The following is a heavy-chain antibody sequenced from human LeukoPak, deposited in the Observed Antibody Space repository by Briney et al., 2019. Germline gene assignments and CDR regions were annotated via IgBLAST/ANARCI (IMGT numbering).Heavy chain of an antibody. Sequence: SETLSLTCTVSGGSISGSSYYWGWIRQSPGKGLEWIGSIYYSGSTYYNPSLKSRVTISVDTSKNQFSLKLSSVTAVDTAVYYCARLGSGSYFDYWGQGTLVTVSS. V-gene: IGHV4-39*01. CDR2: IYYSGST. J-gene: IGHJ4*02. CDR1: GGSISGSSYY. CDR3: ARLGSGSYFDY. D-gene: IGHD1-26*01.